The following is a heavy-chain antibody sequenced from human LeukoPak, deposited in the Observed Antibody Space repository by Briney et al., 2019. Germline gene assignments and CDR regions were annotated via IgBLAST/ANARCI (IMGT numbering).Heavy chain of an antibody. CDR3: AIGGDYYYYYMDV. CDR2: IRYDGSNK. Sequence: GGSLRLSCAASGFTFSSYAMHWVRQAPGKGLEWVAFIRYDGSNKYYADSVKGRFTISRDNSKNTLYLQMNSLRAEDTAVYYCAIGGDYYYYYMDVWGKGTTVTVSS. CDR1: GFTFSSYA. D-gene: IGHD3-10*01. J-gene: IGHJ6*03. V-gene: IGHV3-30*02.